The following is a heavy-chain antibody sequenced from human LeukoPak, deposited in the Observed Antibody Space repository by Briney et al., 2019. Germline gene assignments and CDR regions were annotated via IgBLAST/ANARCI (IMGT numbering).Heavy chain of an antibody. J-gene: IGHJ3*02. CDR2: IYYSGSS. Sequence: SETLSLTCTVSGASISSYYWSWIRQPPGKGLEWIGYIYYSGSSNYNPSLTSQVTISVDTSKNQFSLKLSSVTAADTAVYYCARDVRYDLWSDQREAFDIWGQGTMVTVSS. CDR1: GASISSYY. CDR3: ARDVRYDLWSDQREAFDI. V-gene: IGHV4-59*01. D-gene: IGHD3-3*01.